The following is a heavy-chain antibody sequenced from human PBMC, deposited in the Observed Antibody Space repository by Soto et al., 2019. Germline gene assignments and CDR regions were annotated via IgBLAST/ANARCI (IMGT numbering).Heavy chain of an antibody. CDR1: GYAFTTYG. D-gene: IGHD1-1*01. J-gene: IGHJ4*02. V-gene: IGHV1-18*01. CDR2: ISAHNGNI. Sequence: QVHLVQSGAEVKKPGASVKVSCKGSGYAFTTYGITWVRQATGQGLEWMGWISAHNGNINYAQKLQGRVTVTRDTSTSTAYMELRSLRSDDTAVYYCARGRYGDYWGQGALVTVSS. CDR3: ARGRYGDY.